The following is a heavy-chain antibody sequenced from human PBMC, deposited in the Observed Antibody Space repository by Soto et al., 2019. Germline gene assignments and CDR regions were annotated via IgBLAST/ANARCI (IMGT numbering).Heavy chain of an antibody. CDR3: STSSRNEYHFAMDA. V-gene: IGHV3-53*01. D-gene: IGHD6-6*01. J-gene: IGHJ6*02. CDR2: IYSGGST. Sequence: GGSLRLSGAASGLSVRSSAMSWVRQASGKGLEWASVIYSGGSTHDADSVKGRFTISRDNSKNTVHLQMNSLRVDDTAVYFCSTSSRNEYHFAMDAWGQGTTVTVSS. CDR1: GLSVRSSA.